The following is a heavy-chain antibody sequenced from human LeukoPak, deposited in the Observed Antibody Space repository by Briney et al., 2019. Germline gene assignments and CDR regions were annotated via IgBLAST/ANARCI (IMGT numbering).Heavy chain of an antibody. Sequence: GGSLRLSCAASGFTFSSYEMNWVRQAPGKGLEWVSHISSGGSLTFYGDSVKGRFTISRDNAKNSLYLQMNSLRAEDTALYYCARDLRVVITGSFDSWGQGTLVTVSS. V-gene: IGHV3-48*03. CDR1: GFTFSSYE. J-gene: IGHJ4*02. CDR3: ARDLRVVITGSFDS. CDR2: ISSGGSLT. D-gene: IGHD3-22*01.